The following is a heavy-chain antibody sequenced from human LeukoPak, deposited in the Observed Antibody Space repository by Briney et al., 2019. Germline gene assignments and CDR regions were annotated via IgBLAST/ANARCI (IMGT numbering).Heavy chain of an antibody. CDR1: GXTFSSSA. J-gene: IGHJ4*02. Sequence: PGGSLRLSWAASGXTFSSSAVSWVRQAPGKGLEWVSGISGSGDSTYFADSVKGRFTISRDNSKNMLYLQMNSLRAEDTAVYYCAKFGGIPAAGNWGQRTLGTVSS. CDR2: ISGSGDST. CDR3: AKFGGIPAAGN. V-gene: IGHV3-23*01. D-gene: IGHD6-13*01.